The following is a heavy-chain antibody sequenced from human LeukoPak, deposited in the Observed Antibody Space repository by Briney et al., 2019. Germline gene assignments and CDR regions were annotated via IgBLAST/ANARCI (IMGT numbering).Heavy chain of an antibody. CDR3: ARRSYYYDSSGVDY. CDR2: MLYDGSNV. V-gene: IGHV3-33*01. Sequence: PGGSLRLSCAASGFTFSTYGMHWVRQAPGKGLEWVALMLYDGSNVYYAASVKGRFTISRDNSKNTLYLQMNSLRAEDTAVYYCARRSYYYDSSGVDYWGQGTLVTVSS. J-gene: IGHJ4*02. CDR1: GFTFSTYG. D-gene: IGHD3-22*01.